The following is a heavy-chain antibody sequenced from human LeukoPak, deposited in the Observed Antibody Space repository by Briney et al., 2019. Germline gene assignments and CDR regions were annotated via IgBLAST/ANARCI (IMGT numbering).Heavy chain of an antibody. V-gene: IGHV1-2*06. Sequence: ASVKVSCKASGCTFTGYYMHWVRQAPGQGLEWMGRINPNSGGTNYAQKFQGRVTMTRDTSISTAYMELSRLRSDDTAVYYCARGYCSSTSCFYYFDYWGQGTLVTVSS. D-gene: IGHD2-2*01. CDR3: ARGYCSSTSCFYYFDY. J-gene: IGHJ4*02. CDR2: INPNSGGT. CDR1: GCTFTGYY.